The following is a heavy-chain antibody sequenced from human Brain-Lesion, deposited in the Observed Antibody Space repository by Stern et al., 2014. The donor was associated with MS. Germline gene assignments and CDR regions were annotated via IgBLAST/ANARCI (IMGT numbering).Heavy chain of an antibody. D-gene: IGHD3-3*01. CDR3: ARSEGFWSGSPSSHYDLDV. V-gene: IGHV3-30-3*01. CDR1: GFTFSSYA. J-gene: IGHJ6*02. CDR2: ISYDGSDE. Sequence: VQLVESGGGVVQPGRSLRLPCAASGFTFSSYAMHWVRQAPGKGLEWVAFISYDGSDEYYADYVTGRFTISRDNSKNALYLQMNSLRTEDTAVYFWARSEGFWSGSPSSHYDLDVWGQGTTVTVSS.